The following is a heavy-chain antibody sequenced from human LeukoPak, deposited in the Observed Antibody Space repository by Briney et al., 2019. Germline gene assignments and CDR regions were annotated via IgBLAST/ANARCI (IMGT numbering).Heavy chain of an antibody. J-gene: IGHJ4*02. V-gene: IGHV4-4*07. CDR1: GGSISSYY. Sequence: PSETLSLTCTVSGGSISSYYWSWIRQPAGKGLEWIGRIYTSGSTNYNPSLKSRVAISVDTSKSQFSLKLSSVTAADTAVYYCARGWAVRWSEIDPFDYWGQGTLVTVSS. CDR3: ARGWAVRWSEIDPFDY. CDR2: IYTSGST. D-gene: IGHD4-23*01.